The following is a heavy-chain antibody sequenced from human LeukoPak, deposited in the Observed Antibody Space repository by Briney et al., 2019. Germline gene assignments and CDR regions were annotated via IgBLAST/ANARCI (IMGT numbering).Heavy chain of an antibody. CDR2: IHHSGRT. Sequence: SETLSLTCSVYGGSLSGFYWSWLRQAPGKGLEWIGEIHHSGRTSHNPSLKSRVTMSVDTSTNQFSLKMSAVTAADTAVHYCARAPGYYYDSSGYCLDYWGQGSMVTVSS. D-gene: IGHD3-22*01. CDR3: ARAPGYYYDSSGYCLDY. CDR1: GGSLSGFY. J-gene: IGHJ4*02. V-gene: IGHV4-34*01.